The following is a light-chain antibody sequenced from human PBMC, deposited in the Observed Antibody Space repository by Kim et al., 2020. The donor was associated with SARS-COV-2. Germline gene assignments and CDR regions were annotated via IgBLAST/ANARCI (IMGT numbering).Light chain of an antibody. V-gene: IGLV2-14*03. CDR2: DVS. CDR1: RSDCGGYNY. CDR3: SSYTSSSTWV. Sequence: GQSITIPCPETRSDCGGYNYVSWYQHPPGKAPKLMIYDVSKRPSGVSNRFSGSKSGNTASLTISGLQAEDAANYYCSSYTSSSTWVFGGGTQLTVL. J-gene: IGLJ3*02.